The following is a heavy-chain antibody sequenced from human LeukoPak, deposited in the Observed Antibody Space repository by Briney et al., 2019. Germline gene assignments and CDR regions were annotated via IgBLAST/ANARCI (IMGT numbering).Heavy chain of an antibody. V-gene: IGHV3-9*03. Sequence: GGSLRLSCAASGFTFDDYAMHWVRQAPGKGLEWVSGISWNSGSRGYAGSVKGRFTISRDNAKNSLYLQMNSLRAEDMALYYCAKDISSSPRYMDVWGKGTTVTVSS. J-gene: IGHJ6*03. CDR3: AKDISSSPRYMDV. CDR1: GFTFDDYA. CDR2: ISWNSGSR. D-gene: IGHD6-13*01.